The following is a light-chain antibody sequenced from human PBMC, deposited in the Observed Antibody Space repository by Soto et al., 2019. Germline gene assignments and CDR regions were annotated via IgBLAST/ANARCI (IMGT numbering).Light chain of an antibody. J-gene: IGLJ2*01. Sequence: QSALTQPPSASGSPGQSVTISCTGTNSDIGAYHFVSWYQQHPGKAPKLLIYEITKRPSGVPDRFSASRSGSTASLTVSGLQAEDEADYYCSSYAGSNYVIFGGGTKLTVL. V-gene: IGLV2-8*01. CDR1: NSDIGAYHF. CDR2: EIT. CDR3: SSYAGSNYVI.